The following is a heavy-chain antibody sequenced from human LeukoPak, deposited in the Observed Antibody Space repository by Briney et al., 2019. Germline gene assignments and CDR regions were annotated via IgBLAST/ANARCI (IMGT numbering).Heavy chain of an antibody. CDR3: ARTYYFDSSSHYTDY. D-gene: IGHD3-22*01. J-gene: IGHJ4*02. V-gene: IGHV3-72*01. CDR2: SRNKANSYTT. CDR1: GFTFSDHY. Sequence: GGSLRLSCAASGFTFSDHYMDWARQAPGKGLEWVGRSRNKANSYTTEYAPSVKGRFTIPRDGSKNSVYLEMNSLKTEDTAVYYCARTYYFDSSSHYTDYWGQGTLVTVSS.